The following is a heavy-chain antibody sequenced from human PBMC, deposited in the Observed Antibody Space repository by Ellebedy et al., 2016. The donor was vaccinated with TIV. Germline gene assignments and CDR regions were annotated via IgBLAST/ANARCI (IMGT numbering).Heavy chain of an antibody. CDR1: GFTFSSYA. V-gene: IGHV3-30*04. D-gene: IGHD6-19*01. CDR3: ARVGAVAGNLDYYGKDV. Sequence: GGSLRLSXAASGFTFSSYAMHWVRQAPGKGLEWVAVISYDGSNKYYADSVKGRFTISRDNSKNTLYLQMNSLRAEDTAVYYCARVGAVAGNLDYYGKDVWGQGTTVTVSS. J-gene: IGHJ6*02. CDR2: ISYDGSNK.